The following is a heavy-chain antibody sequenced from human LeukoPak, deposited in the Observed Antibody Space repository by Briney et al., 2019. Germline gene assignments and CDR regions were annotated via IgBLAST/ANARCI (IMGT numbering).Heavy chain of an antibody. CDR3: ARETVPAIAAPRGLNY. CDR2: IDAGNGRT. Sequence: ASVKVSCKASGYDFTKYAVQWVRQAPGQRLEWMGWIDAGNGRTKYSQDFQGRVTITRDTSASIAYMELSSLRSDDMAVYYCARETVPAIAAPRGLNYWGQGTLVTVSS. CDR1: GYDFTKYA. D-gene: IGHD6-13*01. V-gene: IGHV1-3*03. J-gene: IGHJ4*02.